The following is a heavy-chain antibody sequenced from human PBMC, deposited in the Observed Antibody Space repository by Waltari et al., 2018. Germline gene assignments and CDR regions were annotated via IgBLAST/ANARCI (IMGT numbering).Heavy chain of an antibody. CDR2: INPNRGGT. V-gene: IGHV1-2*06. D-gene: IGHD1-26*01. J-gene: IGHJ4*02. CDR1: GYTFTGYY. Sequence: QVQLVQSGAEVKKPGASVKVSCKASGYTFTGYYMHWVRQAPGQGLEWMGRINPNRGGTNYAQKFQGRVTMTRDTSISTAYMELSRLRSDDTAVYYCARDFSGSYQLGYWGQGTLVTVSS. CDR3: ARDFSGSYQLGY.